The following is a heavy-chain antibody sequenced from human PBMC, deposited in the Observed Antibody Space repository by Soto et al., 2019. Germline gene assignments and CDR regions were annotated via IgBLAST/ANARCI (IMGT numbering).Heavy chain of an antibody. V-gene: IGHV4-34*01. CDR1: GGSFSGYY. CDR3: ARGRNTITIFGVVISGPYFDY. Sequence: SETLSLTCAVYGGSFSGYYWSWIRQPPGKGLEWIGEINHSGSTNYNPSLKSRVTISVDTSKNQFSLKLSSVTAADTAVYYCARGRNTITIFGVVISGPYFDYWGQGTLVTVSS. CDR2: INHSGST. J-gene: IGHJ4*02. D-gene: IGHD3-3*01.